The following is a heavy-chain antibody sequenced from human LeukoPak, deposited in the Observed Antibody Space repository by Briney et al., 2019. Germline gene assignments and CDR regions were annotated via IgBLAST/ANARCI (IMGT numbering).Heavy chain of an antibody. CDR2: ISAYNGHT. D-gene: IGHD4-17*01. Sequence: ASVKVSCTASGSTFTSYGISWVRQAPGQGLEWMGGISAYNGHTNYAQKLQSRVTMTPDTSTSTTYMELRSLRSDDTAVYYCARAFPSYTVTTSYNWFDPWGQGTLVTVSS. CDR1: GSTFTSYG. V-gene: IGHV1-18*01. CDR3: ARAFPSYTVTTSYNWFDP. J-gene: IGHJ5*02.